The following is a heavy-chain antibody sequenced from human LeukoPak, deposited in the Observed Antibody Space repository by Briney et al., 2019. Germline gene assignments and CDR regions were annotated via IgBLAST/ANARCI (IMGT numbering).Heavy chain of an antibody. D-gene: IGHD2-8*01. V-gene: IGHV3-73*01. CDR2: IRDKGYGHAT. Sequence: GGSLKLSCAASGFTFSDSAIHWVRQASGKGLEWVGRIRDKGYGHATAYAASVKGRFTLSRDDSRNTAYLQMDSLKTEDTALYYCTAPNEGNWFDPWGQGTLVTVSS. CDR3: TAPNEGNWFDP. CDR1: GFTFSDSA. J-gene: IGHJ5*02.